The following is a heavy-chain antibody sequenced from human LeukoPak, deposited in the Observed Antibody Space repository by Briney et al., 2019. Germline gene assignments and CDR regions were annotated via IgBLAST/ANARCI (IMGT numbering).Heavy chain of an antibody. CDR2: INPNSGGT. CDR3: ARAVYFYYDSSGSHAGYFDY. V-gene: IGHV1-2*02. J-gene: IGHJ4*02. CDR1: GYTFTGYY. Sequence: ASVKVSCKASGYTFTGYYMHWVRQAPGQGLECMGWINPNSGGTNYAQKFQGRVTMTRDTSISTAYMELSRLRSDDTAVYYCARAVYFYYDSSGSHAGYFDYWGQGTLVTVSS. D-gene: IGHD3-22*01.